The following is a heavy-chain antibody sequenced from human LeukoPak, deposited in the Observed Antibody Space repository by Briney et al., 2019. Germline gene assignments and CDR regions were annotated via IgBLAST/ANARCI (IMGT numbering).Heavy chain of an antibody. CDR2: ISWNSGSI. J-gene: IGHJ5*02. V-gene: IGHV3-9*01. CDR3: ARREGSSGPNYWFDP. CDR1: GFTFDDYA. D-gene: IGHD6-6*01. Sequence: PGRSLRLSCAASGFTFDDYAMHWVRQAPGKGLEWVSGISWNSGSIGYADSVKGRFTISRDNAKNSLYLQMNSLRSDDTAVYYCARREGSSGPNYWFDPWGQGTLVTVSS.